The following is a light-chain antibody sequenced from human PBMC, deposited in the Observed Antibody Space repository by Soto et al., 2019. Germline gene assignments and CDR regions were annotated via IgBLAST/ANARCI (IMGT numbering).Light chain of an antibody. Sequence: EVVLTQSPATLSLSPGDRATLSCRASHNVNVYVAWFQQKPGQAPRLLIYDASNRATDIPARFSGSGSGTDFTLTISSLEPEDFGVYYCQQRMIWPPITFGQGTRLEI. CDR3: QQRMIWPPIT. V-gene: IGKV3-11*01. J-gene: IGKJ5*01. CDR1: HNVNVY. CDR2: DAS.